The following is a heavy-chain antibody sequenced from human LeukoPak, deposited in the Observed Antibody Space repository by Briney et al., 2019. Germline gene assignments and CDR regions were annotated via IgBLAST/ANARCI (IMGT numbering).Heavy chain of an antibody. Sequence: GGSLRLSCAASGFTVSNNYISWVREAPGEGLEWVSIIYSGGSTYYADSVKGRFTISRDNSKNTLYLQMNSLRAGDTAVYYCANLGVRELVFDYWGQGPLAT. CDR3: ANLGVRELVFDY. CDR1: GFTVSNNY. J-gene: IGHJ4*02. CDR2: IYSGGST. V-gene: IGHV3-66*01. D-gene: IGHD3-10*01.